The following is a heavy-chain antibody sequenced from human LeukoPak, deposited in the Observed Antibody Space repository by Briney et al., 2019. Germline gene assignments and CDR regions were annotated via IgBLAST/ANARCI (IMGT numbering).Heavy chain of an antibody. CDR2: ISSSSSTI. CDR3: ASFGDSFDAFDI. V-gene: IGHV3-48*04. Sequence: GGSLRLSCAASGFTFSTYNMNWVRQAPGKGLEWVSYISSSSSTIYYADSVKGRFTISRDNAKNSLYLQMSSLRAEDTAVYYCASFGDSFDAFDIWGQGTMVTVSS. D-gene: IGHD4-17*01. J-gene: IGHJ3*02. CDR1: GFTFSTYN.